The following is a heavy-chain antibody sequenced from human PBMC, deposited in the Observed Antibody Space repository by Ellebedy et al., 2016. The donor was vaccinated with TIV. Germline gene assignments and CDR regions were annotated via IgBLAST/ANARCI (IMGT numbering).Heavy chain of an antibody. CDR2: IWHDGSNK. J-gene: IGHJ4*01. V-gene: IGHV3-33*01. Sequence: GESLKISCAASGFIFRNYGMHWVRQAPGKGLNWVATIWHDGSNKLYVGSVRGRFTISRDNSKNTLYLEMNSLRVEDTAVYYCARAHETKPPFWGQGTQVTVSS. CDR1: GFIFRNYG. D-gene: IGHD2-8*01. CDR3: ARAHETKPPF.